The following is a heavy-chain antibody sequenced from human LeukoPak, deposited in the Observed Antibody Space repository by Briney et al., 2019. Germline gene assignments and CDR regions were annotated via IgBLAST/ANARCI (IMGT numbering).Heavy chain of an antibody. Sequence: GGSLRLSCAASGFTFSSYAMSWVRQAPGKGLEWVSAISGSGGSTYYADSVKGRFTISRDNFKNTLYLQMNSLRAEDTAVYYCANQRGYSYGYYFDYWGQGTLVTVSS. V-gene: IGHV3-23*01. D-gene: IGHD5-18*01. CDR3: ANQRGYSYGYYFDY. CDR2: ISGSGGST. CDR1: GFTFSSYA. J-gene: IGHJ4*02.